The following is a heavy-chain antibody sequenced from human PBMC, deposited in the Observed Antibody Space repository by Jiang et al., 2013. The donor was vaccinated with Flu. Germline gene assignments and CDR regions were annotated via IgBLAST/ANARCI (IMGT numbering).Heavy chain of an antibody. CDR1: GFTFSTYE. CDR2: ISSGGGTI. V-gene: IGHV3-48*03. Sequence: VQLVESGGGLVQPGGSLRLSCVASGFTFSTYEMNWVRQAPGKGLEWVSYISSGGGTIFYADSVKGRLTVSRDNAQNSVFLQMSSLRVEDTAVYYCARGISSGWDYYYY. D-gene: IGHD6-25*01. CDR3: ARGISSGWDYYYY. J-gene: IGHJ6*01.